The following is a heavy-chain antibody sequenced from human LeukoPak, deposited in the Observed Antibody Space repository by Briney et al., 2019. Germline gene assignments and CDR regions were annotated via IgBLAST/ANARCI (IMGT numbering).Heavy chain of an antibody. CDR2: IFYAGST. J-gene: IGHJ4*02. CDR1: GGFISGSSHY. Sequence: PSETLSLTCTVSGGFISGSSHYWGWIRQPPGKGLEWIGSIFYAGSTYYNPSLKSRVTISVDTSKNQFSLRLSSVTAADTAVYYCISHGIDYWGQGTLVTVSS. V-gene: IGHV4-39*01. CDR3: ISHGIDY.